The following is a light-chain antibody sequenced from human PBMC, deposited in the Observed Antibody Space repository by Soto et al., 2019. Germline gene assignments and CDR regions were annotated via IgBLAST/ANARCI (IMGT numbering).Light chain of an antibody. CDR3: QHYNSYSEA. CDR1: QSVSSSY. V-gene: IGKV3-20*01. CDR2: GAS. Sequence: EIVMTQSPDTLSVSPEERATLSCRASQSVSSSYLAWYQQKPGQAPRLLIYGASSRATGIPDRFSGSGSGTDFTLTISSLQPDDFATYYCQHYNSYSEAFGQGTKVDIK. J-gene: IGKJ1*01.